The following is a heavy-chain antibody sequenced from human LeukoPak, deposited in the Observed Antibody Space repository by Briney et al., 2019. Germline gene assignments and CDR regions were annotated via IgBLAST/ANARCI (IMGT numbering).Heavy chain of an antibody. CDR3: ARYWNDRYFDY. Sequence: EASVKVSCKASGGTFSSYAISWVRQAPGQGLEWMGRIIPILGIANYAQKFQGRVTITADKSTSTAYMELSSLRSEDTAVYYCARYWNDRYFDYWGQGTLVTVSS. J-gene: IGHJ4*02. CDR2: IIPILGIA. CDR1: GGTFSSYA. D-gene: IGHD1-1*01. V-gene: IGHV1-69*04.